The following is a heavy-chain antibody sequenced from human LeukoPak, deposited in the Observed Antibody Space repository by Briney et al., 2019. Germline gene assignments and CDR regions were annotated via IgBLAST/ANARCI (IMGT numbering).Heavy chain of an antibody. V-gene: IGHV4-39*07. CDR2: INHSGST. J-gene: IGHJ6*03. Sequence: PSETLSLTCTVSGGSISSSSYYWSWIRQPPGKGLEWIGEINHSGSTNYNPSLKSRVTISVDTSKNQFSLKLSSVTAADTAVYYCARRPTPYYYDSSGYYYYYYYMDVWGKGTTVTISS. CDR3: ARRPTPYYYDSSGYYYYYYYMDV. CDR1: GGSISSSSYY. D-gene: IGHD3-22*01.